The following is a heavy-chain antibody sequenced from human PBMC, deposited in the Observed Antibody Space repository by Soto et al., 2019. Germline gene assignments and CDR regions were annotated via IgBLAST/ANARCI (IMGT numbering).Heavy chain of an antibody. CDR3: AKEGGLSGSYYISSSYYFDY. Sequence: GSLRLSCAASGFTFSSYGMHWVRQAPGKGLEWVAIISYDGSNTYYADSVKDRFTISRDNSKNTLYLQMNSLRAEDTSVYYCAKEGGLSGSYYISSSYYFDYWGQGT. D-gene: IGHD1-26*01. J-gene: IGHJ4*02. V-gene: IGHV3-30*18. CDR1: GFTFSSYG. CDR2: ISYDGSNT.